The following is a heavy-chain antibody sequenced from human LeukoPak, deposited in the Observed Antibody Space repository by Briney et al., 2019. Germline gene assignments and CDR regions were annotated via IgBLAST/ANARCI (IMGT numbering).Heavy chain of an antibody. CDR3: VTETTEGAKDY. CDR2: ISSSSHYT. V-gene: IGHV3-11*05. D-gene: IGHD1-14*01. CDR1: GFTFSDRY. Sequence: GGSLRLSCAASGFTFSDRYMGWVRQAPGKGLAWVSYISSSSHYTNYEASVRGRFIISRDNARDSVYPQMNSLRVEDTAIYYCVTETTEGAKDYWGQGTLVTVSS. J-gene: IGHJ4*02.